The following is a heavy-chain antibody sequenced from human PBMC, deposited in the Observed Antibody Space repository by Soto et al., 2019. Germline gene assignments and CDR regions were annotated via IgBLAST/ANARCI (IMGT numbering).Heavy chain of an antibody. V-gene: IGHV3-33*01. CDR3: ARGEPRGSYYIAYYYYGMDV. J-gene: IGHJ6*02. CDR1: GFTFSSYG. Sequence: QVQLVESGGGVVQPGRSLRLSCAASGFTFSSYGMHWVRQAPGKGLEWVAVIWYDGSNKYYADSVKGRFTISRDNSKNTLYLQMNSLRAEDTAVYYCARGEPRGSYYIAYYYYGMDVWGQGTTVTVSS. D-gene: IGHD1-26*01. CDR2: IWYDGSNK.